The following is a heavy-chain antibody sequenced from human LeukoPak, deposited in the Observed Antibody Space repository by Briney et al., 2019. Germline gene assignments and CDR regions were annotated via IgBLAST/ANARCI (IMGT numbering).Heavy chain of an antibody. D-gene: IGHD2-2*02. CDR2: INPSGGST. V-gene: IGHV1-46*01. J-gene: IGHJ5*02. CDR1: GYTFTSYS. Sequence: ASVKVSCKASGYTFTSYSMHWVRQAPGQGLEWMGIINPSGGSTSFAQKFQGRVTMTRDMSTSTVYMELHSLRSEDTAVYYCARDYWGPRCSSTSCYNYWFDPWGQGILVTVSS. CDR3: ARDYWGPRCSSTSCYNYWFDP.